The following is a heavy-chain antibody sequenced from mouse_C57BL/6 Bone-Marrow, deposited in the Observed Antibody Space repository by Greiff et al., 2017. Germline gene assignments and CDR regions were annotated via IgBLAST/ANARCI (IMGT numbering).Heavy chain of an antibody. V-gene: IGHV10-3*01. J-gene: IGHJ4*01. CDR2: IRSKSSNYAT. D-gene: IGHD2-2*01. CDR1: GFTFNTYS. CDR3: VRDGYPRMGG. Sequence: DVKLVESGGGLVQPKGSLKLSCAASGFTFNTYSMHWVRQAPGKGLEWVALIRSKSSNYATYYAESVKDRFTISRDDSQSMLYLQMNNLKTEDTAMYYCVRDGYPRMGGWGQGTSVTVS.